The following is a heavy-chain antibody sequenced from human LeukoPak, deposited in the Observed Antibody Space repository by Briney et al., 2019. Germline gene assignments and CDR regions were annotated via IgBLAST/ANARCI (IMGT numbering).Heavy chain of an antibody. CDR3: ARAPEDTSISPCDY. CDR1: GFTFSRYW. CDR2: IKEDGSEK. D-gene: IGHD5-18*01. Sequence: TGGSLRLSCAASGFTFSRYWMSWVRQAPGKGLEWVANIKEDGSEKYYVGSVGGWFTISRDNAKNSLYLQMNSLRVEDTAVYFCARAPEDTSISPCDYWGQGTLVTVSS. J-gene: IGHJ4*02. V-gene: IGHV3-7*01.